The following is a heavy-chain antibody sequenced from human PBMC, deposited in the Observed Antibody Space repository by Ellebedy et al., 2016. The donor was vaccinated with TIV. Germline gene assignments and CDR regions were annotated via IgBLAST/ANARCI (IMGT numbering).Heavy chain of an antibody. Sequence: SGPTLVKPTQTLTLTCTFSGFLLSTTELGVVWIRQPPGNALDCLAPLYWDDDKRYSPSLTSRLTITKDTSKNQVVLTMTNMDPVDTATYYCARYLVATINFDSWGQGTPVTVSS. CDR3: ARYLVATINFDS. CDR2: LYWDDDK. D-gene: IGHD5-12*01. CDR1: GFLLSTTELG. V-gene: IGHV2-5*02. J-gene: IGHJ4*02.